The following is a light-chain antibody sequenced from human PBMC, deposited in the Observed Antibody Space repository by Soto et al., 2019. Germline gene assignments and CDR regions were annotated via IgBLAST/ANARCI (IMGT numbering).Light chain of an antibody. V-gene: IGKV3-15*01. Sequence: EIVMTQSPATLSVSPGERATLSCRASQGVSINLAWYQQKPGQAPRLLIYGASTRATGIPARFSGSGSGTEFTLIISSLQSEDFAVYLCQQYNNWPLRTFGQGTKVEIK. CDR2: GAS. J-gene: IGKJ1*01. CDR3: QQYNNWPLRT. CDR1: QGVSIN.